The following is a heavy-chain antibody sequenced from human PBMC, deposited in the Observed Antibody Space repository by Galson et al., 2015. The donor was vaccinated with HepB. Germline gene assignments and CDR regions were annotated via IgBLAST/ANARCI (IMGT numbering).Heavy chain of an antibody. V-gene: IGHV4-4*07. CDR3: AREWNYYDSSGSPVFDY. CDR2: IYTSGST. Sequence: ETLSLTCTVSGGSISSYYWSWIRQPAGKGLEWIGRIYTSGSTNYNPSLKSRVTMSVDTSKNQFSLKLSSVTAADTAVYYCAREWNYYDSSGSPVFDYWGQGTLVTVSS. CDR1: GGSISSYY. D-gene: IGHD3-22*01. J-gene: IGHJ4*02.